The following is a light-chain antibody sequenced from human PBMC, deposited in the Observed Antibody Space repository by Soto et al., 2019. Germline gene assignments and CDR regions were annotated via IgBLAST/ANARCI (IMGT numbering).Light chain of an antibody. CDR3: CSYAGSSTYV. V-gene: IGLV2-23*01. CDR2: EGS. J-gene: IGLJ1*01. Sequence: QSALTQPASVSGSPGQSITISCTGTSSDVGSYNLVSWYQQHPGKAPKRMIYEGSKRPSGVSNRFSGSKSGNTASLTISGLQDEDEADYYCCSYAGSSTYVFGTGTKLTVL. CDR1: SSDVGSYNL.